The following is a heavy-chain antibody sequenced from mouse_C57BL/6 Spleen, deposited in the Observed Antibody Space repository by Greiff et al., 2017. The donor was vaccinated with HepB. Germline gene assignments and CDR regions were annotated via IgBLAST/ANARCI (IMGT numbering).Heavy chain of an antibody. CDR2: INPNNGGT. V-gene: IGHV1-22*01. D-gene: IGHD2-3*01. Sequence: EVQLQESGPELVKPGASVKMSCKASGYTFTDYNMHWVKQSHGKSLEWIGYINPNNGGTSYNQKFKGKATLTVNKSSSTAYMELRSLTSEDSAVYYCARRIYDGYYDFDYWGQGTTLTVSS. CDR3: ARRIYDGYYDFDY. CDR1: GYTFTDYN. J-gene: IGHJ2*01.